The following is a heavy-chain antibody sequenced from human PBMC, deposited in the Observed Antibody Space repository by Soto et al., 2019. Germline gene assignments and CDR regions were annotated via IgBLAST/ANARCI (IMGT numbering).Heavy chain of an antibody. CDR3: AKDRGYSGYHLFLHAFDI. CDR2: ISWHSGSI. CDR1: GFTFDDYA. V-gene: IGHV3-9*01. D-gene: IGHD5-12*01. J-gene: IGHJ3*02. Sequence: EVQLVESWGGLVQPGRSLRLSCAASGFTFDDYAIHWVLQAPGKGLECVAGISWHSGSIGSADAVKGRFTISRDHAKNSLYLQMNSLRAEDTALYYCAKDRGYSGYHLFLHAFDIWGQGTMVTVSS.